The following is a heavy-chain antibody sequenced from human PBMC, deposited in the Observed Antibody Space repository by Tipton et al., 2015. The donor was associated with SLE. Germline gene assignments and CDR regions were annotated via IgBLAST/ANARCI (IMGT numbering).Heavy chain of an antibody. J-gene: IGHJ4*02. V-gene: IGHV4-39*07. Sequence: TLSLTCTVSGGSIMTTHYSWGWVRQPPGKGLDWIGTMYFSGNTYYNPSLKSRVAISLDTSKNQLSLNLSSVTAADTAVYYCARQAHDTGWYEHFDHWGQGTLVAVSS. D-gene: IGHD6-19*01. CDR1: GGSIMTTHYS. CDR3: ARQAHDTGWYEHFDH. CDR2: MYFSGNT.